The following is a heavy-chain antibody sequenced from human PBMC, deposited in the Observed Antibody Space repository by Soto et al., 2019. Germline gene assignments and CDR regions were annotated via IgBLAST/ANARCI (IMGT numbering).Heavy chain of an antibody. V-gene: IGHV4-30-2*01. Sequence: TSGSLALSCAVSGYCISSGGYSWSWIRQPPGKGLEWIGYIYHSGSTYYNPSLKSRVTISVDTSKNQFSLKLSSVTAADTAVYYCARVGSLQDVVVPAASFDYWGQGTLVTVSS. CDR3: ARVGSLQDVVVPAASFDY. J-gene: IGHJ4*02. CDR1: GYCISSGGYS. D-gene: IGHD2-2*01. CDR2: IYHSGST.